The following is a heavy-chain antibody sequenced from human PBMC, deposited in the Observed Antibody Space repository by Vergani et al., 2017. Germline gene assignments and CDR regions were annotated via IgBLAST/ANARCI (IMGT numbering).Heavy chain of an antibody. Sequence: QVQLQESGPGLVKPSQTLSLTCTVSGGSISSGSYYWSWIRQPAGKGLEWIGRIYTSGSTNYNPSLKSRVTISVDTSKNQFSLKLSSVTAADTAVYYCARCPGYYYGSGSYWAFDYWGQGTLVTVSS. J-gene: IGHJ4*02. CDR3: ARCPGYYYGSGSYWAFDY. D-gene: IGHD3-10*01. CDR1: GGSISSGSYY. V-gene: IGHV4-61*02. CDR2: IYTSGST.